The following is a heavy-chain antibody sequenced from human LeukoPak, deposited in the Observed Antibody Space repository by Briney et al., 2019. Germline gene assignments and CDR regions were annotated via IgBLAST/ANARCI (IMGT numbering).Heavy chain of an antibody. D-gene: IGHD3-3*01. Sequence: PSETLSLTCAVYGGSFSGYYWSWIRQPPGKGLEWIGGINHSGSTNYNPSLKSRVTISVDTSKNQFSLKLSSVTAADTAVYYCARAPPCYDPDNWFDPWGQGTLVTVSS. J-gene: IGHJ5*02. CDR3: ARAPPCYDPDNWFDP. CDR2: INHSGST. CDR1: GGSFSGYY. V-gene: IGHV4-34*01.